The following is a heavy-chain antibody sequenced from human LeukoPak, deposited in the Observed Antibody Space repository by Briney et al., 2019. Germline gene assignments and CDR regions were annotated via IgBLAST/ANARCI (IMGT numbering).Heavy chain of an antibody. CDR1: GFTFSSYW. J-gene: IGHJ3*02. CDR2: INTDGSST. D-gene: IGHD3-10*01. CDR3: GSGVLIWLGHAFDI. V-gene: IGHV3-74*01. Sequence: AGGSLRLSCAASGFTFSSYWMHWVRRAPGKGLVWVSRINTDGSSTSYADSVKGRFTISRHNPKNTLYLQMNSLTAEDTAVYYCGSGVLIWLGHAFDIWGQGTMVTVSS.